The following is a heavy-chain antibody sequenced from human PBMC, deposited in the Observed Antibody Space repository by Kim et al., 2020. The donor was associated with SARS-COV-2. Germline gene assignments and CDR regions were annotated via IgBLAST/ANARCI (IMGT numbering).Heavy chain of an antibody. V-gene: IGHV3-21*01. CDR1: GFTFSSYS. J-gene: IGHJ4*02. Sequence: GGSLRLSCAASGFTFSSYSMNWVRQAPGKGLEWVSSISSSSSYIYYADSVKGRFTISRDNAKNSLYLQMNSLRAEDTAVYYCARDASYYYDSSGYDYWGQGTLVTVSS. CDR2: ISSSSSYI. CDR3: ARDASYYYDSSGYDY. D-gene: IGHD3-22*01.